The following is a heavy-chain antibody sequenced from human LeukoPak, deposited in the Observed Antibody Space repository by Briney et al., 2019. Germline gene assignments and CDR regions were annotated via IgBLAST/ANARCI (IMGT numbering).Heavy chain of an antibody. J-gene: IGHJ5*02. CDR2: KKQDGGEK. CDR3: VRGGDYYGSGSYT. Sequence: GGSLRLSCAASGFTLSSFWMSWFRQAPGKGLEWVANKKQDGGEKYYVDAVKGRFTISRDNAKNSLYLQMNSLRDEDTAVYYCVRGGDYYGSGSYTWGQGTLVTVSS. CDR1: GFTLSSFW. V-gene: IGHV3-7*04. D-gene: IGHD3-10*01.